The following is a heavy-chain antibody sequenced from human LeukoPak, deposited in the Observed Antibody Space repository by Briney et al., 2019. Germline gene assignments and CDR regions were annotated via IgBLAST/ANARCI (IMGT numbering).Heavy chain of an antibody. CDR2: ISFSGVNT. V-gene: IGHV3-23*01. CDR3: AKGGYDYAEYVDY. D-gene: IGHD3-16*01. CDR1: GFTFSNYG. Sequence: GGSWRLSCVASGFTFSNYGMSWVRKAPGKGLEWVSRISFSGVNTYYADSVRGRFTISRDKSKNTLFLQMNSLRAEDTAVYYCAKGGYDYAEYVDYWGQGTLVTVSS. J-gene: IGHJ4*02.